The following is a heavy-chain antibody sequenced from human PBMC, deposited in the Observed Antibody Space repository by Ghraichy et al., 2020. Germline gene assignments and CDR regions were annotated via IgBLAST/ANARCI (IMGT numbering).Heavy chain of an antibody. D-gene: IGHD2-15*01. CDR3: ARSGGSYS. CDR2: TNNDGSRI. CDR1: GITFGTYW. J-gene: IGHJ5*02. V-gene: IGHV3-74*01. Sequence: GESLRLSCEASGITFGTYWIHWVRQVPGKGLVWVSRTNNDGSRINYAESVRGRFTISRDDAKTTVFLEMSSLRVEDTGVYYCARSGGSYSWGQGTLVTVSS.